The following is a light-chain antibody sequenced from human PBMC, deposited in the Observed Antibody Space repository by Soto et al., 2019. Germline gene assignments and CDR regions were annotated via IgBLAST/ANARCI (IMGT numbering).Light chain of an antibody. V-gene: IGKV1-9*01. CDR3: LQHNSYSWA. Sequence: ILLTQSPSSLSASVGDRVTITCRASQGIDSSFAWYQQKPGKAPKLLIYGASTLQSWAPSRFSGSASGAEFTLTISSLQPEDFATYYCLQHNSYSWAFGQGTKVDIK. CDR2: GAS. CDR1: QGIDSS. J-gene: IGKJ1*01.